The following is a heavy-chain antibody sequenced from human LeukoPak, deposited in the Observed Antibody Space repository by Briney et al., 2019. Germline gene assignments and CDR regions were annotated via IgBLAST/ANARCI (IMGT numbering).Heavy chain of an antibody. V-gene: IGHV3-30*03. CDR1: GFTFSSYG. CDR2: ISYDGSNK. Sequence: PGRSLRLSCAASGFTFSSYGMHWVRQAPGKGLEWVAVISYDGSNKYYADSVKGRFTISRDNSKNTLYLQMNSLRAEDTAVYYCARGGRTTWHGMDVWGQGTTVTVSS. D-gene: IGHD4-17*01. CDR3: ARGGRTTWHGMDV. J-gene: IGHJ6*02.